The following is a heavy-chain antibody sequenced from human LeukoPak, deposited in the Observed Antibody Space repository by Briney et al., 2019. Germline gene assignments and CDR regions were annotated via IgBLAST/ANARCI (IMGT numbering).Heavy chain of an antibody. J-gene: IGHJ3*02. CDR2: ITDNDSGDL. V-gene: IGHV3-21*01. Sequence: GGSLRLSCAASGFPFSTYSMNWVRQAPGKGLEWVSWITDNDSGDLYYADSVKGRFTISRDNARNSLYLQMNSLRAEDTAMYYCARWGHYYDSGGYYLGLDAFDIWGQGTVVTVSS. D-gene: IGHD3-22*01. CDR3: ARWGHYYDSGGYYLGLDAFDI. CDR1: GFPFSTYS.